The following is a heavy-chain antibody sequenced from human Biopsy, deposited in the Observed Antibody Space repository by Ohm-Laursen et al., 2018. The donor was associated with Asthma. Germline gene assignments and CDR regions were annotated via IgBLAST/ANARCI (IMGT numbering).Heavy chain of an antibody. CDR3: ARDMNRDGWYFDY. CDR1: GFTFSTYA. D-gene: IGHD5-24*01. J-gene: IGHJ4*02. CDR2: ISYDGSNK. Sequence: RSLRLSCTAAGFTFSTYAMHWVRQAPGKGLEWVAVISYDGSNKYYADSVKGRFTISRDNSKSTLYLQMNSLRGDDTAVYYCARDMNRDGWYFDYWGQGTLVTVSS. V-gene: IGHV3-30-3*01.